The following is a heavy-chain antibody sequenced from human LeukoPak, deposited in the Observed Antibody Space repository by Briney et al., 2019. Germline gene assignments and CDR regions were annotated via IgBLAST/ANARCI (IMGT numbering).Heavy chain of an antibody. Sequence: SETLSLTCTVSGGSIRSSYYYWGWIRQPPGKGLEWIGSIYDSGSTYYNPSLKSRVTISVDTSKNQFSLKLSSVTAADTAVYYCARDSAAPDYFDYWGQGTLVTVSS. J-gene: IGHJ4*02. D-gene: IGHD2-15*01. CDR1: GGSIRSSYYY. CDR2: IYDSGST. V-gene: IGHV4-39*02. CDR3: ARDSAAPDYFDY.